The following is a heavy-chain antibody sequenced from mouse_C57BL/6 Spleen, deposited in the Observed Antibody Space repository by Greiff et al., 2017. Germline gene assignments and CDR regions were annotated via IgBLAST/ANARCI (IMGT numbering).Heavy chain of an antibody. J-gene: IGHJ2*01. CDR3: ARNNGSLYYFDY. Sequence: QVQLQQSGAELVKPGASVKISCKASGYAFSSYWMNWVKQRPGKGLEWIGQIYPGDGDTNYNGKFKGKATLTADKSSSTAYMQLSSLTSEDSAVYFCARNNGSLYYFDYWGQGTTLTVSS. V-gene: IGHV1-80*01. CDR2: IYPGDGDT. D-gene: IGHD6-1*01. CDR1: GYAFSSYW.